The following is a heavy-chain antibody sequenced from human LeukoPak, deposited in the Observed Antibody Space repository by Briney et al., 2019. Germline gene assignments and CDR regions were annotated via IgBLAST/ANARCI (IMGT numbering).Heavy chain of an antibody. V-gene: IGHV3-23*01. Sequence: PGGSLRLSCAASGFTLSSYAMSWVRQAPGKGLEWVSGIRGSDGSTYYADSVKGRFTISRDNSKNTLYLQMNSLRAEDTAVYYCAKGAEFLSGYWGQGTLVTVSS. J-gene: IGHJ4*02. CDR3: AKGAEFLSGY. CDR1: GFTLSSYA. CDR2: IRGSDGST. D-gene: IGHD2-21*01.